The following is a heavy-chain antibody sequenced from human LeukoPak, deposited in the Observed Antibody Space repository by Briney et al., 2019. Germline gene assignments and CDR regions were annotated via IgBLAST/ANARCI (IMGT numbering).Heavy chain of an antibody. D-gene: IGHD4-17*01. J-gene: IGHJ4*02. CDR3: ARDYADYVGYFFFDY. CDR1: GFTFNNYA. CDR2: ISGGGETT. Sequence: GGSLRLSCAASGFTFNNYAMNWVRQVPGKGLEWVSSISGGGETTYYADSAKGRFTISRDNSQNTLYLQMNSLRAEDTAVYCCARDYADYVGYFFFDYWGQGTLVTVSS. V-gene: IGHV3-23*01.